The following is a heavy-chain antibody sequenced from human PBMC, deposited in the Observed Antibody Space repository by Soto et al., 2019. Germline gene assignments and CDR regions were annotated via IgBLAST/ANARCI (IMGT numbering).Heavy chain of an antibody. Sequence: QITLKESGPTLVKPTQTLTLTCTFSGFSLSTSGVGVGWIRQPPGKALEWLALIYWDDDKRYSPSLKSRLTITTDTSKNQVVLTMTNMDPVDTATYYCAHRRRVCSGNSYYSIWFDPWGQGTLVTVSS. D-gene: IGHD2-15*01. CDR3: AHRRRVCSGNSYYSIWFDP. V-gene: IGHV2-5*02. J-gene: IGHJ5*02. CDR2: IYWDDDK. CDR1: GFSLSTSGVG.